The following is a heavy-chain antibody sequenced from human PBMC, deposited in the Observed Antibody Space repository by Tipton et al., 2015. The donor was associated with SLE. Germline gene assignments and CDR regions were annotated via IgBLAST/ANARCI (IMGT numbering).Heavy chain of an antibody. J-gene: IGHJ3*02. D-gene: IGHD4-17*01. CDR2: LSLSDKN. CDR1: DASMNSYF. Sequence: GLVKPSETLSLTCNVSDASMNSYFWNWIRQPAGKGLEWIGRLSLSDKNNYNPSLQSRVTMCVDTSKSQFSLEVRSVTATDTAVYFCAGSKVTTARDSFDIWGPGTVVVVSP. CDR3: AGSKVTTARDSFDI. V-gene: IGHV4-4*07.